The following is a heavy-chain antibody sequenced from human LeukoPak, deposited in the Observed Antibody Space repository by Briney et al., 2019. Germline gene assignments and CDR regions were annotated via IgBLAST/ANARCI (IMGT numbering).Heavy chain of an antibody. Sequence: GESLKISCKGSGYSFTTYWIGWVRQMPGKGLEWMGIIYPGDSDTRYSPSFQGQVTISADKSIGTAFLQWNSLKASDTAMYYCARPRTSGSSGDAFDIWGQGTMVTVSS. D-gene: IGHD1-26*01. CDR2: IYPGDSDT. CDR1: GYSFTTYW. CDR3: ARPRTSGSSGDAFDI. J-gene: IGHJ3*02. V-gene: IGHV5-51*01.